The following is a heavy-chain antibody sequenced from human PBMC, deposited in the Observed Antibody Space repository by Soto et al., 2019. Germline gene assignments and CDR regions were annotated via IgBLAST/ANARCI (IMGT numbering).Heavy chain of an antibody. CDR2: IYYSGST. V-gene: IGHV4-31*03. D-gene: IGHD2-15*01. CDR3: ARERCSGGSCYSVGSSYFDY. J-gene: IGHJ4*02. Sequence: QVQLQESGPGLVKPSQTLSLTCTVSGGSISSGGYYWSWIRQHPGKGLEWIGYIYYSGSTYYNPSLKSRVTISVDTPKNQFSLKLSSVTAADTAVYYCARERCSGGSCYSVGSSYFDYWGQGTLVTVSS. CDR1: GGSISSGGYY.